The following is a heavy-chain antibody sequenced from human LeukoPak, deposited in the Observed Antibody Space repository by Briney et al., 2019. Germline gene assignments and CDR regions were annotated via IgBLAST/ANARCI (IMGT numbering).Heavy chain of an antibody. CDR2: ITTDGSGA. Sequence: GGSLRLSCAASGFAFRNYDMIWVRQAPGRGLEWVSGITTDGSGAYYADSVKGRFTVSRDNSKNTVFLQMNSLRGEDAAIYYCAKGVLGAGSLLEYFQHWGQGTLVTVSS. CDR3: AKGVLGAGSLLEYFQH. J-gene: IGHJ1*01. D-gene: IGHD3-10*01. V-gene: IGHV3-23*01. CDR1: GFAFRNYD.